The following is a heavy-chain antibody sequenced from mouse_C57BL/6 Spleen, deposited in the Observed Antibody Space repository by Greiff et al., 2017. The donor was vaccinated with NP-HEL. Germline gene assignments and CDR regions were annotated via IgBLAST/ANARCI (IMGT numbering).Heavy chain of an antibody. J-gene: IGHJ3*01. V-gene: IGHV1-69*01. CDR3: AGGYDYDLGAY. CDR1: GYTFTSYW. D-gene: IGHD2-4*01. CDR2: IDPSDSYT. Sequence: QVQLQQPGAELVMPGASVKLSCKASGYTFTSYWMHWVKQRPGQGLEWIGEIDPSDSYTNYNQKFKGKSTLTVDKSSSTAYMQLSSLTSEDSAVYYCAGGYDYDLGAYWGQGTLVTVSA.